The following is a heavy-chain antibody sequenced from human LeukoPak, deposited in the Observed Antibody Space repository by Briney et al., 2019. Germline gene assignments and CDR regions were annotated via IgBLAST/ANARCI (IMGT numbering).Heavy chain of an antibody. Sequence: PGRSLRLSCAASGFTFSSYAMHWVRQAPGKGLEWVSYISSSSSTIYYADSVKGRFTISRDNAKNSLYLQMNRLRAEDTAVYYCARDRRGADFDYWGQGTLVTVSS. CDR2: ISSSSSTI. J-gene: IGHJ4*02. V-gene: IGHV3-48*04. CDR1: GFTFSSYA. D-gene: IGHD1-26*01. CDR3: ARDRRGADFDY.